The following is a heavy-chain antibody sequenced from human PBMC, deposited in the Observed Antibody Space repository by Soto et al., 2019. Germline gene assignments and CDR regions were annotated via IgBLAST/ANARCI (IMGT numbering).Heavy chain of an antibody. J-gene: IGHJ6*03. D-gene: IGHD6-6*01. CDR2: ISSNGVGK. V-gene: IGHV3-64*01. CDR3: ARRSRPDFYYMDV. CDR1: GFTLSGYV. Sequence: EVQLAESGGGLAQPGGSLRLSCAASGFTLSGYVMDWVRQAPGKGLEYVSGISSNGVGKYYANSVQGRFTISRDNSKNTVYLQMGSVRPEDMAVYYCARRSRPDFYYMDVWGKGTTVTVSS.